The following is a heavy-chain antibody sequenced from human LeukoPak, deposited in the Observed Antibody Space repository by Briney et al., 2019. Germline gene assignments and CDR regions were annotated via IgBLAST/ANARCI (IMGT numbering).Heavy chain of an antibody. Sequence: SETPSLTCAVYGGSFSAYYWSWIRQPPGKGLEWIGEINHSGSTNYNPSLKSRVTISVDTSQIQFSLKMRSVTAADTAVYYCARVLTHRRRFDLWRERPLVTVSS. J-gene: IGHJ4*02. CDR1: GGSFSAYY. CDR3: ARVLTHRRRFDL. CDR2: INHSGST. D-gene: IGHD4/OR15-4a*01. V-gene: IGHV4-34*01.